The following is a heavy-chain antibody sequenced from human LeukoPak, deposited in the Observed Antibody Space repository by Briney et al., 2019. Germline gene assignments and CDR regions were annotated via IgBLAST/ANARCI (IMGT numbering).Heavy chain of an antibody. CDR2: INPNNGDT. CDR1: AHNFPGYD. D-gene: IGHD3-3*01. V-gene: IGHV1-2*02. CDR3: SRGIPGFSLFGMVIY. J-gene: IGHJ4*02. Sequence: GASVKAPCKASAHNFPGYDIHWVRQAPGQGFEWKGWINPNNGDTNYAQKIQDRVTMTRDPSVSPAFMELGTLKSDDPAVYYRSRGIPGFSLFGMVIYWGQGTLLTVSS.